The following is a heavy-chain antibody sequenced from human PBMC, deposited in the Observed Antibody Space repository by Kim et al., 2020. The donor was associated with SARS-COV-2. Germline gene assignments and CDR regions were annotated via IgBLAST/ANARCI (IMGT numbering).Heavy chain of an antibody. Sequence: KGRFTSSRDNSKNTLYLQMNSLRAEDTAVYYCAKWENYYDSSGYSPCFDYWGQGTLVTVSS. CDR3: AKWENYYDSSGYSPCFDY. D-gene: IGHD3-22*01. V-gene: IGHV3-23*01. J-gene: IGHJ4*02.